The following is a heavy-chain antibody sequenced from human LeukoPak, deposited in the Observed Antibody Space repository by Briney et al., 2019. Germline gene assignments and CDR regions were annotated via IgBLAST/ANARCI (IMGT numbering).Heavy chain of an antibody. J-gene: IGHJ4*02. D-gene: IGHD5-18*01. CDR1: GFTFSSYA. CDR3: ARGSGYTYAFTGRERTKSRLDY. V-gene: IGHV3-23*01. CDR2: ISAGGGGT. Sequence: GGSLGLSCAASGFTFSSYAMHWVRQAPGKGLQWVSTISAGGGGTFYADSVKGRFTISRDDSKNTLYLQMNSLRAEDTAVYYCARGSGYTYAFTGRERTKSRLDYWGQGTLVTVSS.